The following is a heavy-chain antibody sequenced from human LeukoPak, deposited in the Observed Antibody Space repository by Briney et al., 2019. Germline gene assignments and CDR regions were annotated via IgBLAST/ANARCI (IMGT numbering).Heavy chain of an antibody. J-gene: IGHJ5*02. CDR3: ARAYDYGGSNWFDP. V-gene: IGHV4-4*07. Sequence: PSETLSLTCTVSGGSISNYYWSWIRQPAGKGLEWVGRIYTSGSTNYNPSLKSRVTMSVDTSKDQFSLNLSSVTAADTAVYYCARAYDYGGSNWFDPWGQGTLVTVSS. CDR2: IYTSGST. CDR1: GGSISNYY. D-gene: IGHD4-23*01.